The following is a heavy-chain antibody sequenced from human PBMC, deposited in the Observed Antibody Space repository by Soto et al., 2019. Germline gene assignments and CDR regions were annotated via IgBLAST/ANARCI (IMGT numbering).Heavy chain of an antibody. CDR1: GFMFSDYY. J-gene: IGHJ6*02. Sequence: QVQLMQSGGGLVKPGGSLRLSCAASGFMFSDYYMTWIRQTPVRGLEWVAYINTISDTNYADSVRGRFTIYRDNARNSLFLQMNSLILEDSAVYYCARGHYSMDVWGQGTTVTVSS. CDR3: ARGHYSMDV. CDR2: INTISDT. V-gene: IGHV3-11*03.